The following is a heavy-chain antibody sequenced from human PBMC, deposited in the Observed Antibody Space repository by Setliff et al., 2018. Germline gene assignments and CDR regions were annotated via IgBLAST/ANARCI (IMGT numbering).Heavy chain of an antibody. D-gene: IGHD1-26*01. Sequence: SVKVSCKASDYTFTDYGIYWVRQAPGQGLEWMGWIGAYNGRTDYAEKFHARVTMTTDTATSTAYMELRSLKSDDTAVYYCARASGGNSVEDGFDIWGQGTMVTVSS. CDR1: DYTFTDYG. CDR3: ARASGGNSVEDGFDI. CDR2: IGAYNGRT. J-gene: IGHJ3*02. V-gene: IGHV1-18*01.